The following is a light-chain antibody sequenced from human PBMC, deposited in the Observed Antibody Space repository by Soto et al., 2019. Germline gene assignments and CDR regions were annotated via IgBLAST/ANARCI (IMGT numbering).Light chain of an antibody. V-gene: IGKV1-39*01. J-gene: IGKJ5*01. CDR3: QQSHSTPPIT. CDR2: GAI. CDR1: QSVISY. Sequence: DIQMTQAPSSLSAFVGDSVTITCRASQSVISYVNWYQQRLGNAPKLLIYGAISLQGGVPSRFSGSGTGTDFTLTISSLQPDDFATYYCQQSHSTPPITFGQGTRLEIK.